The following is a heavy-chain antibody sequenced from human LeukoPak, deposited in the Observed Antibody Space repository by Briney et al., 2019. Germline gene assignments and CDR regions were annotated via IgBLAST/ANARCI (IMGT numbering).Heavy chain of an antibody. CDR2: IWYDGSNK. D-gene: IGHD4-17*01. CDR1: GFTFSSYG. J-gene: IGHJ4*02. V-gene: IGHV3-33*01. CDR3: ATHLYGALKRYFDY. Sequence: GGSLRLSCAASGFTFSSYGMHWVRQAPGKGLEWVAVIWYDGSNKYYADSVKGQFTISRDNSKNTLYLQMNSLRAEDTAVYSCATHLYGALKRYFDYWGQGTLVTVSS.